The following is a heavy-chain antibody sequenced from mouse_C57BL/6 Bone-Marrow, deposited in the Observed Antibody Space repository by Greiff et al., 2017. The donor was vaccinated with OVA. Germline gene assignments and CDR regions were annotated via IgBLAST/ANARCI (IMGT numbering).Heavy chain of an antibody. V-gene: IGHV1-69*01. Sequence: QVQLQQPGAELVMPGASVKLSCKASGYTFTSYWMHWVKQRPGQGLEWIGEIDPSDSYTNYNQKFKGKSTLTVDKSSSTAYMQLSSLTSEDSAVYYCAGREESYYDYDERGAMDYWGQGTSVTVSS. CDR2: IDPSDSYT. D-gene: IGHD2-4*01. J-gene: IGHJ4*01. CDR3: AGREESYYDYDERGAMDY. CDR1: GYTFTSYW.